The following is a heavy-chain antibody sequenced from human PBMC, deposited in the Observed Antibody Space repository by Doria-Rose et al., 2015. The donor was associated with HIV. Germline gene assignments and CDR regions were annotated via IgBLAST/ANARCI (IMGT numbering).Heavy chain of an antibody. Sequence: VQLVETGGGVVQPGKSLRLSCAASGFTFSRYGIHWVRQAAGKGLEWVAVIWYDETKKYYADSVKGRFTISKDNSNNTLFLQLNSLRAEDTAVYYCVAAYYSHLDYWGQGALVTVSS. J-gene: IGHJ4*02. D-gene: IGHD2-21*01. CDR2: IWYDETKK. CDR1: GFTFSRYG. CDR3: VAAYYSHLDY. V-gene: IGHV3-33*03.